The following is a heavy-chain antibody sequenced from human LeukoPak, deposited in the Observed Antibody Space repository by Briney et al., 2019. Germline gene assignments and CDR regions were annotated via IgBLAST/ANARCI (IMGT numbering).Heavy chain of an antibody. Sequence: GGSLRLSCAASGFTFSSYAMSWVRQAPGKGLEWVSAISGSGGSTYYADSVKGRFTISRDNSKNTLYLQMNSLRAEDTAVYYCAKNLGGYCSGGSCHYYYYGMDVWGKGTTVTVSS. J-gene: IGHJ6*04. D-gene: IGHD2-15*01. V-gene: IGHV3-23*01. CDR3: AKNLGGYCSGGSCHYYYYGMDV. CDR1: GFTFSSYA. CDR2: ISGSGGST.